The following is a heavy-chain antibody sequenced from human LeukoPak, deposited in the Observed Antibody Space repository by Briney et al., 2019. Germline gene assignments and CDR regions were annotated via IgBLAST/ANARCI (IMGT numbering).Heavy chain of an antibody. Sequence: ASVKVSCKASGYTFTGYYMHWVRQAPGQGLEWMGWINPNSGGTNYAQKFQGRVAMTRDTSISTAYMELSRLRSDDTAVYYCVRDRYSYGVDYWGQGTLVTVSS. J-gene: IGHJ4*02. CDR3: VRDRYSYGVDY. CDR1: GYTFTGYY. D-gene: IGHD5-18*01. CDR2: INPNSGGT. V-gene: IGHV1-2*02.